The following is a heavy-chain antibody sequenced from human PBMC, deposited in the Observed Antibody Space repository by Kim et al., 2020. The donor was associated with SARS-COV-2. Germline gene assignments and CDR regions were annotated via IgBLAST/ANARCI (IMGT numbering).Heavy chain of an antibody. J-gene: IGHJ6*02. CDR2: ISYDGSNK. CDR1: GFTFSSYA. V-gene: IGHV3-30*04. Sequence: GGSLRLSCAASGFTFSSYAMHWVRQAPGKGLEWVAVISYDGSNKYYADSVKGRFTISRDNSKNTLYLQMNSLRAEDTAVYYCARDSKPAAYYYYYGMDVCGQGTTVTVSS. CDR3: ARDSKPAAYYYYYGMDV. D-gene: IGHD2-2*01.